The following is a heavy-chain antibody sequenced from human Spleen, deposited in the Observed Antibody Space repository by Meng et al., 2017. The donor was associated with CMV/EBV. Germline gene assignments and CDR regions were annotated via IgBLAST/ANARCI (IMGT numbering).Heavy chain of an antibody. D-gene: IGHD2-8*01. J-gene: IGHJ6*02. CDR2: MNPNSGNT. Sequence: ASVKVSCKASGYTFTSYEINWVRQATGQGLEWMGWMNPNSGNTGYAQKFQGRVTMTRNTSISTAYMELSSLRSEDTAVYYWARFGYCTKGVCYRDYYYYGMDVWGQGTTVTVSS. CDR1: GYTFTSYE. V-gene: IGHV1-8*01. CDR3: ARFGYCTKGVCYRDYYYYGMDV.